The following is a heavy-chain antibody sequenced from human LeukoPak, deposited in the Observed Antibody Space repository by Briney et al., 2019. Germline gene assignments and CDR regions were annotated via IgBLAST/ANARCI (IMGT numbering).Heavy chain of an antibody. V-gene: IGHV4-59*01. CDR1: GGSISSYY. Sequence: SQTLSLTCTVSGGSISSYYWSWSRQPPAQGLERIGYIYYSGSTNYNPSLKSRVTISVDTSKNKFSLKLRSVTAADTAVYYCARVGWGYGSTGRAGWYYFDYWGQGTLVTVSS. CDR2: IYYSGST. D-gene: IGHD3-22*01. J-gene: IGHJ4*02. CDR3: ARVGWGYGSTGRAGWYYFDY.